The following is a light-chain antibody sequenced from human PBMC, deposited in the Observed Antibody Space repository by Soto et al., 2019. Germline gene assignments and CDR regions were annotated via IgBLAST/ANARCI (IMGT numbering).Light chain of an antibody. Sequence: IQMTQSPSSLSASLGSRVTITCRASQSVRSWLAWYQQKPGRSPKLLIYDASSLQGGVPSRFSGSGFGTEFTLTVSSLQADDFATYYCQQYSNYSFTFGPGTKVDMK. J-gene: IGKJ3*01. V-gene: IGKV1-5*01. CDR3: QQYSNYSFT. CDR1: QSVRSW. CDR2: DAS.